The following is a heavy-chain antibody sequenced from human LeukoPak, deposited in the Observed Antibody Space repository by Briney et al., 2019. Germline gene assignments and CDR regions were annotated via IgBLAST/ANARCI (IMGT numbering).Heavy chain of an antibody. CDR3: ARTLYYDSSGYYENFDY. Sequence: GASVKVSCKASGYTFTGYYIHWVRQAPGQGLEWMGWINPNSGGTNYAQKFQGRVTMTRDTSISTAYMELSRLRSDDTAVYYCARTLYYDSSGYYENFDYWGQGTLVTVSS. CDR2: INPNSGGT. V-gene: IGHV1-2*02. J-gene: IGHJ4*02. CDR1: GYTFTGYY. D-gene: IGHD3-22*01.